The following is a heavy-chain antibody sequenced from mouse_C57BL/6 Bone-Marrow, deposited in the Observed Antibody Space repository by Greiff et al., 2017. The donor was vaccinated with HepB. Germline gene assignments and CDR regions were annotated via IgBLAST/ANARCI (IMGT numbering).Heavy chain of an antibody. CDR1: GYTFTGYW. CDR2: ILPGSGST. D-gene: IGHD1-1*01. J-gene: IGHJ4*01. CDR3: ASRDYYGSSYDYAMDY. Sequence: VQLQQSGAELMKPGASVKLSCKATGYTFTGYWIEWVKQRPGHGLEWIGEILPGSGSTNYNEKFKGKATFTADTSSNTAYMQLSSLTTEDSAIYYCASRDYYGSSYDYAMDYWGQGTSVTVSS. V-gene: IGHV1-9*01.